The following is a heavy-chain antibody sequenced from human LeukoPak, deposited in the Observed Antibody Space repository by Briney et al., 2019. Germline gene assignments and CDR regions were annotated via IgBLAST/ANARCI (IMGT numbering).Heavy chain of an antibody. Sequence: GGSLRLSCAASGFTFSSYAMSWVRQAPGGGLEWVSAISGSGGSTYYADSVKGRFTISRDNSKNTLYLQMNSLRAEHTAVYYCAKWSGYSGYGIDYWGQGTLVTVSS. J-gene: IGHJ4*02. CDR2: ISGSGGST. V-gene: IGHV3-23*01. CDR3: AKWSGYSGYGIDY. CDR1: GFTFSSYA. D-gene: IGHD5-12*01.